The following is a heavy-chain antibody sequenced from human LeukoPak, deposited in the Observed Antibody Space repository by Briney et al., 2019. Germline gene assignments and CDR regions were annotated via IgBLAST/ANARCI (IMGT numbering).Heavy chain of an antibody. V-gene: IGHV3-7*03. Sequence: GGSLRLSCAASGFTFRSYWMSWVRQAPGKGLEWVANIKQDGSEKYYVDSVKGRFTISRDNAKNSLYLQMNSLRAEDTAVYYCVRDLGSGSYYSQFEYWGQGTLVTASS. J-gene: IGHJ4*02. CDR1: GFTFRSYW. D-gene: IGHD3-10*01. CDR3: VRDLGSGSYYSQFEY. CDR2: IKQDGSEK.